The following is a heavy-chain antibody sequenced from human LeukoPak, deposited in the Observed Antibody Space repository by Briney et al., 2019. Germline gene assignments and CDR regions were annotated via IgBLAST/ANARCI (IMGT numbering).Heavy chain of an antibody. V-gene: IGHV3-21*01. CDR3: TRTYGSGSYSPY. Sequence: PGGSLRLSCAASGFTFSSYSMDWVRQAPGKGLEWVSSITRSSTYIYYADSVKGRFTVSRDNAKNSLYLQMNSLRAEDTALYYCTRTYGSGSYSPYWGQGTLVTVSS. J-gene: IGHJ4*02. CDR2: ITRSSTYI. D-gene: IGHD3-10*01. CDR1: GFTFSSYS.